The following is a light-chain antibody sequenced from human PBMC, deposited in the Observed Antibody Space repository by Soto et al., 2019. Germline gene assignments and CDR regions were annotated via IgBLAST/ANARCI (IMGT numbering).Light chain of an antibody. V-gene: IGLV2-8*01. CDR3: SSYAGSIVV. J-gene: IGLJ2*01. Sequence: QSVLTQPASVSGSPGQSITISCSGVGASKFVSWYQQHPGKAPNLIIYEVSKRPSGVPDRFSGSKSGNTASLTVSGLQAEDEADYYCSSYAGSIVVFGGGTKLTVL. CDR2: EVS. CDR1: VGASKF.